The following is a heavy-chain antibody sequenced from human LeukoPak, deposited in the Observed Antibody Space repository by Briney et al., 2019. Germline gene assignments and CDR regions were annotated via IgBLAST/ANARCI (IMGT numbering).Heavy chain of an antibody. D-gene: IGHD3-22*01. CDR2: ISHSGNA. J-gene: IGHJ4*02. CDR1: GGPISSAPYY. V-gene: IGHV4-31*03. Sequence: PSETLSLTCTVSGGPISSAPYYWSWIRQRPGKGLEWMGYISHSGNAYYNPSLKSRLNISADTSRNQFSLKLRSVTAADTALYFCAREGYYYDSSGPIDYWGQGTRVTVSS. CDR3: AREGYYYDSSGPIDY.